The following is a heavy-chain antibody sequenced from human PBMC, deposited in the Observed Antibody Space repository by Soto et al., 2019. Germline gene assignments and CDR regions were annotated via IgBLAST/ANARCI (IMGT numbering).Heavy chain of an antibody. V-gene: IGHV3-30*18. D-gene: IGHD3-9*01. J-gene: IGHJ6*02. CDR3: AKDRGDILTGAGPTDV. CDR1: GFTFSSYG. CDR2: ISYDGSNK. Sequence: GGSLRLSCAASGFTFSSYGMHWVRQAPGKGLGWVAVISYDGSNKYYADSVKGRFTISRDNSKNTLYLQMNSLRTEDTAVYYCAKDRGDILTGAGPTDVWGQGTTVTVSS.